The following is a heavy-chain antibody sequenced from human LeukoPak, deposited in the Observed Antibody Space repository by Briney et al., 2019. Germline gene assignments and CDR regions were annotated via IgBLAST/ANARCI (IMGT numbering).Heavy chain of an antibody. Sequence: PGRSLRLSCAASGFTFSSYAMHWVRQAPGKGLEWVSYISTSGSTTYYADSVKGRFTISRDNAKNSLYLQMNSLRAEDTAVYYCARSSSWRESRGGRDYWGQGTLVTVSS. J-gene: IGHJ4*02. CDR1: GFTFSSYA. CDR3: ARSSSWRESRGGRDY. V-gene: IGHV3-48*03. D-gene: IGHD6-13*01. CDR2: ISTSGSTT.